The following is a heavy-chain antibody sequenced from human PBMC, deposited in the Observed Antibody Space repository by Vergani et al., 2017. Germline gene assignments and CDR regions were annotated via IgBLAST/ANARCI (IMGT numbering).Heavy chain of an antibody. V-gene: IGHV2-70*15. CDR1: GFSLSTSGMC. CDR2: SDWDDDK. D-gene: IGHD3-10*01. CDR3: GRIGRLSSGTDYYYGMDV. J-gene: IGHJ6*02. Sequence: QVTLRESGPALVKPTQTLTLTCTFSGFSLSTSGMCVSWLRHPPGKSLEWLARSDWDDDKYYSTSLKNRLTISKDTSKNQVVLTMTNMDPVDTATYYCGRIGRLSSGTDYYYGMDVWGQGTTVTVSS.